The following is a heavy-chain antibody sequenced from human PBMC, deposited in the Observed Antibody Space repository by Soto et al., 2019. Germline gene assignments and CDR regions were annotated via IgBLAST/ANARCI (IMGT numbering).Heavy chain of an antibody. J-gene: IGHJ3*02. CDR3: ARTVTRLVKDAFDI. Sequence: QVQLQESGPGLVKPSQTLSLTCTVSGGSISSSSYYWGWIRQPPGKGLEWIGSIYYSGSTYYNPSLKSRVTISVDTSKNQFSLKLSSVTAADTAVYYCARTVTRLVKDAFDIWGQGTMVTVSS. CDR2: IYYSGST. V-gene: IGHV4-39*01. CDR1: GGSISSSSYY. D-gene: IGHD3-9*01.